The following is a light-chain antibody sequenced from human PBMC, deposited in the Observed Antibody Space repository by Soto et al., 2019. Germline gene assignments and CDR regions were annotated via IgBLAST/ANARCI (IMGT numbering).Light chain of an antibody. Sequence: QSAMTQPPSASGTPGQRVTISCSGSSSNIGSDYIYWYHQLPGTAPKLLIYTNNQRPSGVPDRFSGSKSGTSASLAISGLRSEDEADYYCAAWDDSLSGLWVFGGGTKLTVL. V-gene: IGLV1-47*01. CDR2: TNN. J-gene: IGLJ3*02. CDR1: SSNIGSDY. CDR3: AAWDDSLSGLWV.